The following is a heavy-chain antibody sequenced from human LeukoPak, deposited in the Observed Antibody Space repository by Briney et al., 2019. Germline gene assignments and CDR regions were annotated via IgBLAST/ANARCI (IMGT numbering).Heavy chain of an antibody. J-gene: IGHJ4*02. Sequence: GGSLRLSCAASGFTFNIYAMNWVRQALGKGLEWVAAISGSGVSTRDADSVKGRFTISRDNSKNTLYLQMSSLRAEDTAVYYCAKDHMSSPVTYGYSFDSWGQGTLVTVSS. CDR2: ISGSGVST. V-gene: IGHV3-23*01. D-gene: IGHD5-18*01. CDR3: AKDHMSSPVTYGYSFDS. CDR1: GFTFNIYA.